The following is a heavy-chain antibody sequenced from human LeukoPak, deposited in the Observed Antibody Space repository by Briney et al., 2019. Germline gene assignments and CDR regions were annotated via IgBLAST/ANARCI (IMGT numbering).Heavy chain of an antibody. Sequence: QTGGSLRLSCAASGFTFSSYAMSWVRQAPGKGLEWVSAISGSGGSTYYADSAKGRFTISRDNSKNTLYLQMNSLRAEDTAVYYCAKAGGYSYEDRGCFDYWGQGTLVTVSS. J-gene: IGHJ4*02. CDR1: GFTFSSYA. CDR3: AKAGGYSYEDRGCFDY. CDR2: ISGSGGST. D-gene: IGHD5-18*01. V-gene: IGHV3-23*01.